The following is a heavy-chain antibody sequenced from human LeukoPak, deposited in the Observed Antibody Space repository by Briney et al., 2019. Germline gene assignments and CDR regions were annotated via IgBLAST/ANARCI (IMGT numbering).Heavy chain of an antibody. J-gene: IGHJ4*02. CDR3: ARLRQGWRWLQYWPRGYYFDY. CDR1: GGSISSGSYY. D-gene: IGHD5-24*01. CDR2: IYTSGGT. V-gene: IGHV4-61*02. Sequence: SETLSLTCTVSGGSISSGSYYWSWIRQPAGKGLEWIGRIYTSGGTNYNPSLKSRVTISVDTSKNQFSLKLSSVTAADTAVYYCARLRQGWRWLQYWPRGYYFDYWGQGTLVTVSS.